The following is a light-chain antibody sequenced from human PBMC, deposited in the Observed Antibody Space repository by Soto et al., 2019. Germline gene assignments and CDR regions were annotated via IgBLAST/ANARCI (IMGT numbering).Light chain of an antibody. CDR3: QQYNTWPPYT. V-gene: IGKV3-15*01. CDR1: QSVSSN. Sequence: EIVMTQSPATLSVSPGERATLSCRASQSVSSNLAWYQQKPGQAPRRLIYGASTRATGIPARFSGSGSGTEFTLTISSLQSEDFAVYYCQQYNTWPPYTFGQGTKLEIK. CDR2: GAS. J-gene: IGKJ2*01.